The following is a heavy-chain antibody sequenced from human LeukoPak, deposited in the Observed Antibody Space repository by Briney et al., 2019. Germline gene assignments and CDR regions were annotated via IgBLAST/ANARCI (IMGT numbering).Heavy chain of an antibody. CDR2: ISSSSSYI. J-gene: IGHJ4*02. D-gene: IGHD3-10*01. CDR1: GFTFSSYS. V-gene: IGHV3-21*01. Sequence: GGSLRLSCAASGFTFSSYSMNWVRQAPGKGLEWVSSISSSSSYIYYADSVKGRFTISRDNAKNSLYLQMNSLRAEDTAVYYCARGGTGSGSYSFDYWGQGTLVTVSS. CDR3: ARGGTGSGSYSFDY.